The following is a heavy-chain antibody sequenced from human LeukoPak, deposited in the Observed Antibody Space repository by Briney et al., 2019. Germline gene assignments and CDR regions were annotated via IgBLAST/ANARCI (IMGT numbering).Heavy chain of an antibody. J-gene: IGHJ5*02. CDR1: SGSFSGYY. D-gene: IGHD6-19*01. CDR2: FNHNWGA. V-gene: IGHV4-34*01. Sequence: PSETLSLTCAVYSGSFSGYYWTWFPQPPGKGLEWFGEFNHNWGAKYNPSLKSRVTISVDTSKNHLSLSLNSVTAADTAVYYCARDSPAQWKRYSSGGKRWFDPWGEGTLVTVSS. CDR3: ARDSPAQWKRYSSGGKRWFDP.